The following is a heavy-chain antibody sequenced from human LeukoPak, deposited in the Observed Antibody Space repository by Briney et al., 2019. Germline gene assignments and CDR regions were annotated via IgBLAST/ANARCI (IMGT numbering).Heavy chain of an antibody. D-gene: IGHD1-26*01. CDR3: ARVTVGAPTPAFDY. Sequence: SVKVSCKASGGTFSSYAISWVRQAPGQGLEWMGRIIPILGIANYAQKFQRRVTITADKSKSTAYMELSSLRSQDPAVYYCARVTVGAPTPAFDYWGQGTLVTVSS. V-gene: IGHV1-69*04. CDR1: GGTFSSYA. CDR2: IIPILGIA. J-gene: IGHJ4*02.